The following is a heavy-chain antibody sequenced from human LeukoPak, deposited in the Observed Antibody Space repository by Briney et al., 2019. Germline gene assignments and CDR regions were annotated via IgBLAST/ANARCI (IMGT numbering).Heavy chain of an antibody. Sequence: PGRSLRLSCAASGFTFSSYGMHWVRQAPGKGLEWVAVISYDGSNKYYADSVKGRFTISRDNSENTLYLQMNSLRAEDTAVYYCVKAFGSSGYYFDYWGQGTLVTVSS. CDR3: VKAFGSSGYYFDY. D-gene: IGHD3-22*01. CDR2: ISYDGSNK. CDR1: GFTFSSYG. V-gene: IGHV3-30*18. J-gene: IGHJ4*02.